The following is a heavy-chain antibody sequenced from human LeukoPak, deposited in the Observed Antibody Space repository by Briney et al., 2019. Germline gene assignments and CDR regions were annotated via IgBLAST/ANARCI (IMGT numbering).Heavy chain of an antibody. J-gene: IGHJ6*03. Sequence: PSETLSLTCTVSGGSISSSTYYWGWIRQPPGKGLEWIGSIFYSGRTYYNPSLKSRVTMSVDTSKNQFSLKLSSVTAADTAVYYCARETSQKGAHYMDVWGKGTTITISS. CDR1: GGSISSSTYY. CDR3: ARETSQKGAHYMDV. D-gene: IGHD3-16*01. V-gene: IGHV4-39*07. CDR2: IFYSGRT.